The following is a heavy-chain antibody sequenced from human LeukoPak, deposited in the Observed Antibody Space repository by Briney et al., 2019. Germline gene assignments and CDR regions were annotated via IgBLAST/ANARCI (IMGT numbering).Heavy chain of an antibody. CDR1: GFTFSSYW. V-gene: IGHV3-7*01. CDR3: ARDAAQTPTIFGVAVYFDY. J-gene: IGHJ4*02. CDR2: IKQDGSEK. Sequence: PGGSLRLSCAASGFTFSSYWMSWVRQAPGKGLEWVANIKQDGSEKYYVDSVKGRFTISRDNAKNSLYLQMNSLRAEDTAVYYCARDAAQTPTIFGVAVYFDYWGQGTLVTVSS. D-gene: IGHD3-3*01.